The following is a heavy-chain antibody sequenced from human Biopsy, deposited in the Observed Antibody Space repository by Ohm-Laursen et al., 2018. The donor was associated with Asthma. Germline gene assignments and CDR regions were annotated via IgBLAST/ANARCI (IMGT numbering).Heavy chain of an antibody. CDR2: TSGSGGRT. CDR3: AKGAGSGSYHFFHFDS. J-gene: IGHJ4*02. CDR1: GLTFSSFA. D-gene: IGHD3-10*01. V-gene: IGHV3-23*01. Sequence: SLRLSCAASGLTFSSFAMTWVRLSPGKGPEWVAGTSGSGGRTDYGDSVKGRFTISRDNSKNTLFLQMSSLRADDTAVYYCAKGAGSGSYHFFHFDSWGQGTPVTVSS.